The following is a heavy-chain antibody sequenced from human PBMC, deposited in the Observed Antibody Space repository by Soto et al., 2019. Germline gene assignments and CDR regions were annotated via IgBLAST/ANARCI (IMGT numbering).Heavy chain of an antibody. D-gene: IGHD5-12*01. Sequence: SETLSLTCAVYGGSFSGYYWSWIRQPPGKGLEWIGEINHSGSTNYNPSLKSRVTISVDTSKNQFSLKLSSVTAADTAVYYCARRGADVDIVATIGYFDYWGQGTLVTVSS. CDR2: INHSGST. V-gene: IGHV4-34*01. CDR1: GGSFSGYY. CDR3: ARRGADVDIVATIGYFDY. J-gene: IGHJ4*02.